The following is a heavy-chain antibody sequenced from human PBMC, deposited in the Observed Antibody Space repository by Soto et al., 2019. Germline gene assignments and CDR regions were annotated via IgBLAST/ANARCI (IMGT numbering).Heavy chain of an antibody. V-gene: IGHV3-7*04. D-gene: IGHD4-4*01. CDR2: IAHDGSET. Sequence: EVQLVESGGDLVQPGVSLRLSCTVSGFTFSSYWMSWVRQAPGKELEWVANIAHDGSETYYVDSVKGRFTISRDNAKNSLYLQLNSLRAEDTAVYYCAREDHSTYNYWGQGTLVTVSS. CDR3: AREDHSTYNY. J-gene: IGHJ4*02. CDR1: GFTFSSYW.